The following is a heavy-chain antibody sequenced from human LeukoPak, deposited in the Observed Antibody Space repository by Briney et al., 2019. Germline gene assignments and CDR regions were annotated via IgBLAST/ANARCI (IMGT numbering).Heavy chain of an antibody. J-gene: IGHJ3*02. D-gene: IGHD2-21*02. CDR2: IYPGDSDT. V-gene: IGHV5-51*01. CDR1: GYSFSNYW. Sequence: GESLKISCKGSGYSFSNYWIAWVRQMPGKGLEWMGIIYPGDSDTRYSPSFQGQVTISADTSTSTAYLQWSSLKASDTAMYYCARPNCGGDCYDAFDIWGQGTMVTVSS. CDR3: ARPNCGGDCYDAFDI.